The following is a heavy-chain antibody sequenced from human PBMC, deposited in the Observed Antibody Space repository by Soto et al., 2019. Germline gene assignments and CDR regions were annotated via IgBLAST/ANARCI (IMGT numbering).Heavy chain of an antibody. D-gene: IGHD3-10*01. Sequence: PXESLKISFKGSGYSLTSYWIGWVRQIPGKGLEWMGIIYPGDSDTRYSPSFQGQVTISADKSISTAYLQWSSLKASDTAMYYCARLSYYGSGSYYKIFDYWGQGTLVTVSS. J-gene: IGHJ4*02. V-gene: IGHV5-51*01. CDR2: IYPGDSDT. CDR1: GYSLTSYW. CDR3: ARLSYYGSGSYYKIFDY.